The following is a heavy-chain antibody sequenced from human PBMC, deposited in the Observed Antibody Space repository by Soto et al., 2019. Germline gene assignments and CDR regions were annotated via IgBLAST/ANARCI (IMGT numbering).Heavy chain of an antibody. CDR1: GFTFSDHY. V-gene: IGHV3-72*01. CDR3: ARDSGKGAYFDY. Sequence: EVQLVESGGGLVQPGGSQRLSCAASGFTFSDHYMDWVRQAPGTGLEWVGRIRNKANSYTTDYAASVKGRFTIARDDSKDSLYLQMNSLKPEDTAIYYCARDSGKGAYFDYWGHGTLATVSS. D-gene: IGHD1-26*01. CDR2: IRNKANSYTT. J-gene: IGHJ4*01.